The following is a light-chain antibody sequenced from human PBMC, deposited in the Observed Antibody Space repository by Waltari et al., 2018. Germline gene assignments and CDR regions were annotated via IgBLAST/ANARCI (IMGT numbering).Light chain of an antibody. CDR2: GAS. V-gene: IGKV3-15*01. CDR3: QQYTNWPLT. CDR1: RSVNSN. Sequence: EVVLTQSPDTLSVSPGERATLSCRTSRSVNSNLAWYQHKPGQAPRLLMYGASTRPTGIPARFSGSESGTEFTLTITSLQSEDFAVYYCQQYTNWPLTFGGGTKVEI. J-gene: IGKJ4*01.